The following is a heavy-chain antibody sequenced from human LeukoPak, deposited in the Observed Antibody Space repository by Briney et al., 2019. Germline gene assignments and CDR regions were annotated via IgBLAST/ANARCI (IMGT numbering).Heavy chain of an antibody. D-gene: IGHD2-15*01. Sequence: SETLSLTCAVHGGSFSGYYWSWIRQPPGKGLEWIGEINHSGSTNYNPSLKSRVTISVDTSKNQFSLKLGSVTAADTAVYYCARVLSPFGPPKVRLCSGGSCAYYFDYWGQGTLVTVSS. CDR1: GGSFSGYY. V-gene: IGHV4-34*01. CDR3: ARVLSPFGPPKVRLCSGGSCAYYFDY. CDR2: INHSGST. J-gene: IGHJ4*02.